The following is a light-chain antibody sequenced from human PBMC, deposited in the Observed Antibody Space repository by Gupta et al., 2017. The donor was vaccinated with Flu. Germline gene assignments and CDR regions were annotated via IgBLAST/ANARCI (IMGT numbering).Light chain of an antibody. J-gene: IGKJ1*01. CDR2: GAS. V-gene: IGKV3-20*01. Sequence: EIVLTQSPGTLSLSPGERATLSCRASQSVANSHLAWYQQKPGQAPRLLIYGASNRATGIPDRFSGSGSGTDFTLIISRLEPEDFAVYYCQQVGSLRWTFGQGTKVEIK. CDR1: QSVANSH. CDR3: QQVGSLRWT.